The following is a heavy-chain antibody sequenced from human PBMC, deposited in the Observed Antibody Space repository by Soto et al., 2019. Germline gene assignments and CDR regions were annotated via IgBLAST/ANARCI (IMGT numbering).Heavy chain of an antibody. CDR1: GDSISNYGSY. CDR2: IYYSGIT. Sequence: SETLSLTCTVSGDSISNYGSYWSWIRQHPGKGLEWIGYIYYSGITHYNPSLESRVTISVDTSKDQFSLRLSSVTAADTAVYYCARDLALDIWGQGTMVTVSS. J-gene: IGHJ3*02. CDR3: ARDLALDI. V-gene: IGHV4-31*03.